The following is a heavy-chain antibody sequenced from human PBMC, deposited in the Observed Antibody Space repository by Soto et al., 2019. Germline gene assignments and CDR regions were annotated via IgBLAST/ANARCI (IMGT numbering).Heavy chain of an antibody. J-gene: IGHJ5*02. CDR3: PGVLALLSQCDNWFDP. Sequence: SETLSLTCIVSGVSVTSYTWSWVRQPANKGLEWIGRVFSSVSATYNPSLKSRVRISMDTPENRISLNLDSVTAADAGRQLLPGVLALLSQCDNWFDPWGQGTLVTVSS. CDR1: GVSVTSYT. D-gene: IGHD3-3*02. V-gene: IGHV4-4*07. CDR2: VFSSVSA.